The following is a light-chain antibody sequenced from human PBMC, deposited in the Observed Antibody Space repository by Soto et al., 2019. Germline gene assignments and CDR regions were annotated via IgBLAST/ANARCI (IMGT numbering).Light chain of an antibody. CDR1: QGIRND. V-gene: IGKV1-6*01. CDR2: AAS. CDR3: LQYYNYPRT. J-gene: IGKJ1*01. Sequence: AIQMTQSPSSLSASVGDRVTITCRASQGIRNDLGWYQQKPGKAPKLLIYAASSLQSGVPSRFRGSGAGTDFTLTISSLQPEDFATYYCLQYYNYPRTCGQGTKVDIK.